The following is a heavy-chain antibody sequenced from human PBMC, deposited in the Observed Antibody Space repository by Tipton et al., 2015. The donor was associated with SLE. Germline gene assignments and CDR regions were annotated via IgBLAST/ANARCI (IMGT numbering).Heavy chain of an antibody. CDR1: GYTFTGYY. V-gene: IGHV1-2*02. CDR2: INPNSGGS. CDR3: SRSCLTGTPFS. Sequence: QLVQSGAEVKKPGASVKVSCKASGYTFTGYYMHWVRQAPGQGLEWMGWINPNSGGSRYAQKFQGRVTMTRDTSISTAYMEVSSLRSDDTAVYYYSRSCLTGTPFSWGQGTLVTVSS. J-gene: IGHJ5*02. D-gene: IGHD1-7*01.